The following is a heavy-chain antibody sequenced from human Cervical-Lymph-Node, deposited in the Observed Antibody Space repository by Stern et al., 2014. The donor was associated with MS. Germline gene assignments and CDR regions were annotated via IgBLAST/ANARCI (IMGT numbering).Heavy chain of an antibody. J-gene: IGHJ4*02. CDR2: ITPLFGTT. Sequence: VQLVESGAEVKKPGSSMKVSCRASGDTLSSFDIIWVRQAPGQGLEFLGGITPLFGTTNYAQKFQGRVTIIADESTSTAYLELNSLKSEDTAVYYCARHQGGIAANWGQGTLVTVSS. D-gene: IGHD6-13*01. CDR3: ARHQGGIAAN. V-gene: IGHV1-69*01. CDR1: GDTLSSFD.